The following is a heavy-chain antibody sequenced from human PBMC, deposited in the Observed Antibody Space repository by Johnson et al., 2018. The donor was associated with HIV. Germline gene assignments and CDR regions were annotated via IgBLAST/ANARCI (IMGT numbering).Heavy chain of an antibody. CDR1: GFTVSSNY. D-gene: IGHD5-18*01. Sequence: VQLVESGGGLVQPGGSLRLSCAASGFTVSSNYMSWVRQAPGKGLEWVSGISWNSGSIGYAGSVKGRFTISRDNAKNSLYVQMNSLRPEDTAVYYCAREGYSYGYDAFDIWGQGTMVTVSS. V-gene: IGHV3-9*01. CDR2: ISWNSGSI. J-gene: IGHJ3*02. CDR3: AREGYSYGYDAFDI.